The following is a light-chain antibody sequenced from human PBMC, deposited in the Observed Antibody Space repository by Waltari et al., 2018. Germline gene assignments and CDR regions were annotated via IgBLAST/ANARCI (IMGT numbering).Light chain of an antibody. V-gene: IGKV3-11*01. Sequence: EIVLTQSPATLSLSPGERATLSCRASQSVRTYLAWYQHRPGQAPRLLIYDASNRATDVPARFSGSGSWTDFTLTISSLQPEDFAVYYCQERSNWPGGAFGGGTKVEIK. CDR1: QSVRTY. J-gene: IGKJ4*01. CDR3: QERSNWPGGA. CDR2: DAS.